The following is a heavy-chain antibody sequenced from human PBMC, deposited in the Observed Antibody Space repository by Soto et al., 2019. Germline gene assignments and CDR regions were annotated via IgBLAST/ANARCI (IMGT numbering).Heavy chain of an antibody. CDR3: AKDIRSEPIFGVVMVY. Sequence: PGGSLRLSCAASGFTFSSYAMSWVRQAPGKGLEWVSAISGSGGSTYYADSVKGRFTISRDNSKNTLYLQMNSLRAEDTAVYYCAKDIRSEPIFGVVMVYWGQGTLVTVSS. J-gene: IGHJ4*02. V-gene: IGHV3-23*01. CDR1: GFTFSSYA. D-gene: IGHD3-3*01. CDR2: ISGSGGST.